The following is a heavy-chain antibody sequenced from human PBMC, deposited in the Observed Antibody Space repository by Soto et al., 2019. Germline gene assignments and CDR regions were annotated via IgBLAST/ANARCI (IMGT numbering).Heavy chain of an antibody. CDR1: GGSISGYY. J-gene: IGHJ6*02. V-gene: IGHV4-31*03. CDR2: IYYSGST. Sequence: SETLSLTCTVSGGSISGYYWSWIRQHPGKGLEWIGYIYYSGSTYYNPSLKSRVTISVDTSKNQFSLKLSSVTAADTAVYYCASLRGYSGYVYYYYYYGMDVWGQGTTVTVSS. D-gene: IGHD5-12*01. CDR3: ASLRGYSGYVYYYYYYGMDV.